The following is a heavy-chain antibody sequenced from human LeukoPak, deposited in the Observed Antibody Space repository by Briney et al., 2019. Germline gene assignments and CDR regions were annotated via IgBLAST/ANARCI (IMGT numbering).Heavy chain of an antibody. CDR1: GFTFSYYS. J-gene: IGHJ4*02. V-gene: IGHV3-21*01. CDR3: AREAYDSSGLDY. D-gene: IGHD3-22*01. Sequence: PGRSLRLSCAASGFTFSYYSMNWVRQAPGKGLEWISSISTSSSHIYYADSVKGRFTISRDNSKNTLYLQMNSLRAEDTAMYYCAREAYDSSGLDYWGQGTLVTVSS. CDR2: ISTSSSHI.